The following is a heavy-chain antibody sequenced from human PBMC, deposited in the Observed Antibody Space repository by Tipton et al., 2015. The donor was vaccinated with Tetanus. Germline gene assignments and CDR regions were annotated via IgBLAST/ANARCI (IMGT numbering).Heavy chain of an antibody. CDR1: GYTFTGYN. D-gene: IGHD1-26*01. CDR3: ARDGGSYYTDC. V-gene: IGHV1-46*01. Sequence: QLVQSGPEVKKPGASVKVSRKASGYTFTGYNMHWVRQAPGQGLEWMGIIIPSGGTTRHAQKFQGRVTMTRDTSTSTVYMELSSLRSEDTAVYYCARDGGSYYTDCWGQGTLVTVSS. J-gene: IGHJ4*02. CDR2: IIPSGGTT.